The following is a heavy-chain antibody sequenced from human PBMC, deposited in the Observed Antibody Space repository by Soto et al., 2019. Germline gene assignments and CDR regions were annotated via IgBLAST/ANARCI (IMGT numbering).Heavy chain of an antibody. Sequence: GASVKVSCKASGYTFTSYDINWVRQATGQGLEWMGWMNPNSGNTGYAQKFQGRVTMTRNTSISTAYMELSSLRSEDTAVYYCARPLSLIAAPPYNPWYFDLWGRGTLVTVSS. V-gene: IGHV1-8*01. CDR2: MNPNSGNT. D-gene: IGHD6-6*01. J-gene: IGHJ2*01. CDR3: ARPLSLIAAPPYNPWYFDL. CDR1: GYTFTSYD.